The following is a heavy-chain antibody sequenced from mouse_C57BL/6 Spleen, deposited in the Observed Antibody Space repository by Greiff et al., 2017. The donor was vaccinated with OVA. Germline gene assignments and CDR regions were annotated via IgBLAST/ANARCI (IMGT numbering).Heavy chain of an antibody. CDR3: ARNRGGYYAMDY. V-gene: IGHV2-9-1*01. D-gene: IGHD1-1*02. J-gene: IGHJ4*01. Sequence: VQLQPPGPGLVAPSQSLSLTCTVSGFSLTSYAISWVRQPPGKGLEWLGVIWTGGGTNYNSALKSRLSISKDNSKSQVFLKMNSLQTDETARYYCARNRGGYYAMDYWGQGTSVTVSS. CDR2: IWTGGGT. CDR1: GFSLTSYA.